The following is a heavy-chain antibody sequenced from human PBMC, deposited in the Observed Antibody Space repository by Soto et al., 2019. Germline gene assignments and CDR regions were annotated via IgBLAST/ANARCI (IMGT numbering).Heavy chain of an antibody. CDR2: INPNSGGT. J-gene: IGHJ5*02. Sequence: QVQLVQSGAEVKKPGASVKVSCKASGYTFTGYYMHWVRQAPGQGLEWMGWINPNSGGTNYAQKFQGRVTMTRDTSISTAYMELSRLRSDDTAVYYCARDPSPYNWNTRNWFDPWGQGTLVTVSS. CDR3: ARDPSPYNWNTRNWFDP. CDR1: GYTFTGYY. D-gene: IGHD1-20*01. V-gene: IGHV1-2*02.